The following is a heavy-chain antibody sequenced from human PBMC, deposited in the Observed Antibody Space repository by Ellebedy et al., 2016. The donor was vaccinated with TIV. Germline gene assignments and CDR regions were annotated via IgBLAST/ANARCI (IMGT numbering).Heavy chain of an antibody. Sequence: ASVKVSCKASGYTFTANYVHWVRQAPGQGLEWMGWINPDSGVTNFAQKFQGRVTMTRDTSVNTAYMELSRREFDDTAVYYCARVRRGSSGMDVWGQGTTVTVS. CDR2: INPDSGVT. D-gene: IGHD6-19*01. V-gene: IGHV1-2*02. J-gene: IGHJ6*02. CDR1: GYTFTANY. CDR3: ARVRRGSSGMDV.